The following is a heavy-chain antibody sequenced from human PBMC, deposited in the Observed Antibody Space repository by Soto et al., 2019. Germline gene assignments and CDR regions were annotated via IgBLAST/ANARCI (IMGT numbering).Heavy chain of an antibody. V-gene: IGHV3-33*01. CDR3: ARARGSGGYDYYFYYGMDV. CDR1: GFTFSSYG. CDR2: IWYDGSNK. D-gene: IGHD3-10*01. Sequence: GGSLRLSCAASGFTFSSYGMHWVRQAPGKGLEWVAVIWYDGSNKYYADSVKGRFTISRDNSKNTLYLQMNSLRAEDTAVYYCARARGSGGYDYYFYYGMDVLGQGTTVTVSS. J-gene: IGHJ6*02.